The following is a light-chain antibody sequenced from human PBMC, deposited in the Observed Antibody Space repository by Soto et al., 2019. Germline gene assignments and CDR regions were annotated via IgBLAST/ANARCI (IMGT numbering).Light chain of an antibody. CDR1: SSDVGGYNY. Sequence: QSALTQPPSASGSPGQSVTISCTGTSSDVGGYNYVSWYQQHPGKAPKLMIYEVSKRPSGVPDRFSGSKSGNTASLTVSGLDAEDEADYCYSSYRGSNDYVFGTGTKLTVL. V-gene: IGLV2-8*01. J-gene: IGLJ1*01. CDR2: EVS. CDR3: SSYRGSNDYV.